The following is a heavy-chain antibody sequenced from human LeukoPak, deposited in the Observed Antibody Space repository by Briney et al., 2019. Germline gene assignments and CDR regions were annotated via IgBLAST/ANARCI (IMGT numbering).Heavy chain of an antibody. D-gene: IGHD2-21*02. V-gene: IGHV3-23*01. Sequence: GGSLTLSCAASGFTFSSYAMSWVREAPARGLEWVSSLRGNGDTFYADSVKGRFTISRDNSENTLYLQMNSLRAEDTAVYYCAKGSGNIVVVTADYWGQGTLVTVSS. CDR1: GFTFSSYA. J-gene: IGHJ4*02. CDR3: AKGSGNIVVVTADY. CDR2: LRGNGDT.